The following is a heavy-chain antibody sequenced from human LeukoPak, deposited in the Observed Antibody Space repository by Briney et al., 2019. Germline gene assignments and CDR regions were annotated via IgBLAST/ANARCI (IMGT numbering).Heavy chain of an antibody. CDR2: IYSSGSA. CDR3: TREPSP. Sequence: PSETLSLTCTVSGGSINNYYWSWTRQPAGEGLEWIGRIYSSGSASYNPSLKSRVTLSGDTSRNQLSLKLRYVTAADTAVYYCTREPSPWGQGTLVTVSS. V-gene: IGHV4-4*07. CDR1: GGSINNYY. J-gene: IGHJ5*02.